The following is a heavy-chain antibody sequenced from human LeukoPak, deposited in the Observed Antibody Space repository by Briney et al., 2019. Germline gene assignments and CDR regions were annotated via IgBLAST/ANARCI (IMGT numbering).Heavy chain of an antibody. Sequence: GGSLRLSCAASGFTVSSNYMSWVRQAPGKGLEWVSVIYSSGSTYYADSVKGRFTISRDNSKNTLYLQMNSLRAEDTAVYYCARDAPPSYYYDSSGNAWYFDIWGRGTLVTVSS. J-gene: IGHJ2*01. CDR3: ARDAPPSYYYDSSGNAWYFDI. CDR1: GFTVSSNY. CDR2: IYSSGST. V-gene: IGHV3-66*01. D-gene: IGHD3-22*01.